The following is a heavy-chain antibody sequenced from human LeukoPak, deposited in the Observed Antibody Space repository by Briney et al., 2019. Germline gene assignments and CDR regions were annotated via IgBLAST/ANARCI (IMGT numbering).Heavy chain of an antibody. V-gene: IGHV3-33*06. CDR2: IWYDGSNK. CDR3: AKDRRSGSYYAEYFQH. D-gene: IGHD1-26*01. Sequence: GGSLRLSCAASGFTFSSYGMHWVRQAPGKGLEWVAVIWYDGSNKYYADSVKGRFTISRDNSKNTLYLQMNSLRAEDTAVYYCAKDRRSGSYYAEYFQHWGQGTLVTASS. CDR1: GFTFSSYG. J-gene: IGHJ1*01.